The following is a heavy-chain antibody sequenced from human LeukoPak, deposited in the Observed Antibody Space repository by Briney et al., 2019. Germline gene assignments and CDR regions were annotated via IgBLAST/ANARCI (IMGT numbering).Heavy chain of an antibody. CDR2: IHYSGST. D-gene: IGHD6-19*01. V-gene: IGHV4-31*03. CDR3: ARAKYNSGWYLDY. J-gene: IGHJ4*02. CDR1: GGSISSGDYY. Sequence: SETLSLTCTVSGGSISSGDYYWSWIRQHPVKGLEWIGYIHYSGSTYYNPSLKSRLTISVDTSQNQFSLKVSSVTAADTAVYYCARAKYNSGWYLDYWGQGTLVTVSS.